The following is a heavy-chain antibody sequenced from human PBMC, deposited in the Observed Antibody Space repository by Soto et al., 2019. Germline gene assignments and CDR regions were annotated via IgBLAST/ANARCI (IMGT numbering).Heavy chain of an antibody. V-gene: IGHV4-31*03. CDR1: GGSISSGGYY. CDR3: ARDHWRSNGDYATDY. J-gene: IGHJ4*02. CDR2: IYYSGST. D-gene: IGHD4-17*01. Sequence: SETLSLTCTVSGGSISSGGYYWSWIRQHPGKGLEWIGYIYYSGSTYYNPSLKSRVTISVDTSKNQFSLKLSSVTAADTAVYYCARDHWRSNGDYATDYWGQGTLVTVSS.